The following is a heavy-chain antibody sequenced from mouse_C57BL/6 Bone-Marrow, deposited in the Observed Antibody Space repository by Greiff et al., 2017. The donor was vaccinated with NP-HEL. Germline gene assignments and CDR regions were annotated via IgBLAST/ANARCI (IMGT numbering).Heavy chain of an antibody. CDR2: ISNLAYSI. CDR1: GFTFSDYG. J-gene: IGHJ4*01. Sequence: EVKLVESGGGLVQPGGSLKLSCAASGFTFSDYGMAWVRQAPRKGPEWVAFISNLAYSIYYADTVTGRFTISRENAKNTLYLEMSSLRSEDTAMYYCARGNLYAMDYWGQGTSVTVSS. CDR3: ARGNLYAMDY. V-gene: IGHV5-15*01.